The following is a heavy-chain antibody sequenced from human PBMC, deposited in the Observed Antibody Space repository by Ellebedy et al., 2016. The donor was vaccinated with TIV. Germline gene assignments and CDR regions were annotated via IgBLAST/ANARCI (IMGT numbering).Heavy chain of an antibody. J-gene: IGHJ4*02. D-gene: IGHD1-26*01. CDR3: AREGSLGYYFDY. CDR2: ISSSGSTI. Sequence: PGGSLRLSCAASGFTFSSYEMNWVRQAPGKGLEWVSYISSSGSTIYYADSVKGRFTISRDNAKNSLYLQMNSLRVEDTALYYCAREGSLGYYFDYWGQGTLVTVSS. V-gene: IGHV3-48*03. CDR1: GFTFSSYE.